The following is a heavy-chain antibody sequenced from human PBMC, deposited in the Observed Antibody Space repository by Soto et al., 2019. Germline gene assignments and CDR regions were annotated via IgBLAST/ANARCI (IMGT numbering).Heavy chain of an antibody. J-gene: IGHJ5*02. D-gene: IGHD2-15*01. Sequence: QVQLQQWGAGLLKPSETLSLTCAVYGGSFSGYYWSWIRQPPGKGLEWIGEINHSGSTNYNPSLKSRVTISVDTSKNQFSLTLSSVTAADAAVYYCASTPGYCSGGSCYPGGAWFDPWGQGTLVTVSS. CDR3: ASTPGYCSGGSCYPGGAWFDP. CDR2: INHSGST. V-gene: IGHV4-34*01. CDR1: GGSFSGYY.